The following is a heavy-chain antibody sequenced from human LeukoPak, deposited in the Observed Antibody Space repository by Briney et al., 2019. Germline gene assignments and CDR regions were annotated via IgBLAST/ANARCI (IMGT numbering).Heavy chain of an antibody. Sequence: GGSLRLSCTASGVTFSNFWMSWVRQAPGKGLEWVANIKPDGSDKYYVDSMEGRFTISRDNAKNSLYLQMNSLRAEDTAVYYCARGLFAGGWYPDYFDYWGQGTLVTVSS. D-gene: IGHD6-19*01. J-gene: IGHJ4*02. CDR3: ARGLFAGGWYPDYFDY. V-gene: IGHV3-7*03. CDR2: IKPDGSDK. CDR1: GVTFSNFW.